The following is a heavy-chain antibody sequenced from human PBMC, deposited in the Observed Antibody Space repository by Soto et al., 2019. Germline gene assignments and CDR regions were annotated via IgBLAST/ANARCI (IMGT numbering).Heavy chain of an antibody. D-gene: IGHD1-7*01. V-gene: IGHV4-59*01. Sequence: SETLSLTCTVSGGSISGYYWSWIRQPPGKGLEWIGYIYYTGSTYYNPSLKSRVTISLDTSRNQFSLKLTSVTAADTAVYYCERVVGKNYLHPWGQGTLVTVYS. CDR2: IYYTGST. CDR1: GGSISGYY. J-gene: IGHJ5*02. CDR3: ERVVGKNYLHP.